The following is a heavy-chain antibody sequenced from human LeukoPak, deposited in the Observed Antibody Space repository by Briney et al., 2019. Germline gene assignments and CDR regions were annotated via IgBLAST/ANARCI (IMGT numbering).Heavy chain of an antibody. Sequence: GASVKVSCKASGYTFTSYYMHWVRQAPGQGLEWMGIINPSGGSTSYAQKFQGRVTMTRDTSTSTVYMELSSLRSEDTAVYYCARVFSGYDSSGYYPEFDYWGQGTLVTVPS. D-gene: IGHD3-22*01. CDR2: INPSGGST. CDR3: ARVFSGYDSSGYYPEFDY. V-gene: IGHV1-46*01. CDR1: GYTFTSYY. J-gene: IGHJ4*02.